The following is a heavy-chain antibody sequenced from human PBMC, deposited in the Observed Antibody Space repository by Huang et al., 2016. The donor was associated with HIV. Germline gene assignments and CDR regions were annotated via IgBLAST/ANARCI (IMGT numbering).Heavy chain of an antibody. V-gene: IGHV1-8*03. D-gene: IGHD3-22*01. CDR1: GFNFNNYD. CDR3: ARARGFLYDSTGYYSRYYFDS. CDR2: LNTKSGNT. J-gene: IGHJ4*02. Sequence: QVQLVQSGAEVKKPGASVKVSCKASGFNFNNYDFHWVRQASGQGLEWMVWLNTKSGNTGYAQKFQGRVTITRNTPITTAYRELRSLRSEDTAVYYCARARGFLYDSTGYYSRYYFDSWGQGTLVTISS.